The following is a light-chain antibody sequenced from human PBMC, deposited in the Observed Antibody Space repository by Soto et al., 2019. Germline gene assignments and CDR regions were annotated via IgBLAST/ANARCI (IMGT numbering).Light chain of an antibody. CDR1: QSVSSN. V-gene: IGKV3-15*01. CDR3: QQYNNWPT. CDR2: DAS. Sequence: EIVMTQSPATLSVSPGERATLSCRASQSVSSNLVWYQQKPGQAPRLLIYDASTRATGIPARFSGSVSGTEFTLTISSLQSEDFAVYYCQQYNNWPTFGQGTKVEIK. J-gene: IGKJ1*01.